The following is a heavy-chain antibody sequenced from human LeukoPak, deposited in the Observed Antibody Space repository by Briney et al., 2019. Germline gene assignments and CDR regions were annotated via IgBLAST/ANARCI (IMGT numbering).Heavy chain of an antibody. CDR2: IYYGRTT. J-gene: IGHJ6*02. D-gene: IGHD6-13*01. CDR3: ARVLFARSWYSQVFEAPYYYYGMDV. V-gene: IGHV4-39*01. CDR1: AGSISSSSHH. Sequence: SETLSLTCTVSAGSISSSSHHWGWIRQSPGKGLEWIGSIYYGRTTYYNPSLNSRVTISVVTSKNQFSLQLNSVTAADTAVYYCARVLFARSWYSQVFEAPYYYYGMDVWGQGTTVTVSS.